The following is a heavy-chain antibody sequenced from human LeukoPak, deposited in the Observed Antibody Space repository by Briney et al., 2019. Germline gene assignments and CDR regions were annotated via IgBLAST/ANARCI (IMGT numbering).Heavy chain of an antibody. CDR1: GLIFSSNG. V-gene: IGHV3-33*01. J-gene: IGHJ3*02. Sequence: PGRSVRLSCVASGLIFSSNGIHWVRQAPGKGLEWVVFIWYDGSNKYYADSVKGRSTISRDNTKNTLYLQMNSLRVEDTAVYYCARASINGDELGAFDIWGQGTMVTVSS. CDR3: ARASINGDELGAFDI. CDR2: IWYDGSNK. D-gene: IGHD4-17*01.